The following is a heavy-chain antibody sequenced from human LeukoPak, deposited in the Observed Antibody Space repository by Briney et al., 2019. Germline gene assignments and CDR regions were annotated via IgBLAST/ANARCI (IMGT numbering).Heavy chain of an antibody. Sequence: GGSLRLSCAASGFTFSSYEMNWVRQAPGKGLEWVSYISSSGSTIYYADSVKGRFTISRDNAKNSLYLQMNSLRAEDTAVYYCAREYGGSSDAFDLWGQGPMVTVSS. V-gene: IGHV3-48*03. D-gene: IGHD1-26*01. J-gene: IGHJ3*01. CDR1: GFTFSSYE. CDR2: ISSSGSTI. CDR3: AREYGGSSDAFDL.